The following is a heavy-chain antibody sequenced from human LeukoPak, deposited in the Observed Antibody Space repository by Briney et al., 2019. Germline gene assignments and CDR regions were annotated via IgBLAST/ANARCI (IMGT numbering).Heavy chain of an antibody. J-gene: IGHJ4*02. D-gene: IGHD3-22*01. CDR1: GGTFSSYA. Sequence: GASVKVSCKGSGGTFSSYAISWVRQAPGQGLEWMGGIIPIFGTANYAQKFQGRVTITADKSTSTAYMELSSPRSEDTAVYYCARDLMYYYDSSGTLAYYWGQGTLVTVSS. V-gene: IGHV1-69*06. CDR3: ARDLMYYYDSSGTLAYY. CDR2: IIPIFGTA.